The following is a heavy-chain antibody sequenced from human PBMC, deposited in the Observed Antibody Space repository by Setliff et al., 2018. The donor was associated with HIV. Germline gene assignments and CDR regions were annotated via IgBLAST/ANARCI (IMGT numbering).Heavy chain of an antibody. V-gene: IGHV4-34*01. CDR3: ARGRISSAATRFFYMDV. CDR2: TSHTERS. CDR1: GGSFSGYS. D-gene: IGHD6-13*01. J-gene: IGHJ6*03. Sequence: SETLSLTCALYGGSFSGYSWTWIRQSPGKGLEWLGETSHTERSHYNPSLRYRVTISLDTSKNQFSLIRRSVTAADTAVYYCARGRISSAATRFFYMDVWANGTTVTVSS.